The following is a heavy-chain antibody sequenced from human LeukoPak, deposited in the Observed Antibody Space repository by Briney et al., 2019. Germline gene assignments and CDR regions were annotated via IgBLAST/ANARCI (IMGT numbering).Heavy chain of an antibody. CDR3: ARPYSSGWPPRHWYFDL. CDR2: IIPILGIA. CDR1: GGTFSSYA. D-gene: IGHD6-19*01. V-gene: IGHV1-69*04. Sequence: ASVKVSCKASGGTFSSYAISWVRQAPGQGLEWMGRIIPILGIANYAQKFQGRVTITADESTSTAYMELSSLRSEDTAVYYCARPYSSGWPPRHWYFDLWGRGTLVTVSS. J-gene: IGHJ2*01.